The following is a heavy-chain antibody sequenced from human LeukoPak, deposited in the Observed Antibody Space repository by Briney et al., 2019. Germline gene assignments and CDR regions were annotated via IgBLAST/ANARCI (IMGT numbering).Heavy chain of an antibody. Sequence: GGSLRLSCAASGLTFDDHGMSWVRPAPGKGLQWVSAINWNGGSTSYADSVKGRFTISRDNAKNSLYLQMNSLRAEDTALYYCAREKVTTDNYYYMDVWGKGTTVTVSS. V-gene: IGHV3-20*04. D-gene: IGHD4-11*01. CDR3: AREKVTTDNYYYMDV. CDR1: GLTFDDHG. J-gene: IGHJ6*03. CDR2: INWNGGST.